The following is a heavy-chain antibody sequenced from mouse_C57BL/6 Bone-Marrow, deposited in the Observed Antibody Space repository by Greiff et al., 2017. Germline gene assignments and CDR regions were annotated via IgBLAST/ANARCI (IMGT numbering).Heavy chain of an antibody. CDR3: ARNYYGSRYFDV. V-gene: IGHV1-82*01. D-gene: IGHD1-1*01. CDR1: GYAFSSSW. J-gene: IGHJ1*03. Sequence: VKLMESGPELVKPGASVKISCKASGYAFSSSWMNWVKQRPGKGLEWIGRIYPGDGDTNYTGKFKGKATLTADKSSSTAYMQLSSLTSADSAVYFCARNYYGSRYFDVWGTGTTVPDSS. CDR2: IYPGDGDT.